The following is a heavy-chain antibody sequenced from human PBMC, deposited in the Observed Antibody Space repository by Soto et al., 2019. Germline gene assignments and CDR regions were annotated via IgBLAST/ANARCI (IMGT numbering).Heavy chain of an antibody. CDR1: GGSFSGYY. J-gene: IGHJ1*01. CDR2: INHSGST. D-gene: IGHD6-19*01. V-gene: IGHV4-34*01. CDR3: ARARIAVAKYFQH. Sequence: QVQLQQWGAGLLKPSETLSLTCAVYGGSFSGYYWSWIRQPPGKGLEWIGEINHSGSTNYNPSLKSRVTISVDTSKNQFSLKLSSVTAADTALYYCARARIAVAKYFQHWGQGTLVTVSS.